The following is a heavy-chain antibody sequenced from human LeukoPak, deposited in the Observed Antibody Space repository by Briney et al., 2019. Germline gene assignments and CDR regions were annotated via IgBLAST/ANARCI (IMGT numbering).Heavy chain of an antibody. Sequence: GGSLRLSCAASGFTFSNYWMSWVRQAPGKGLEWVANIKQDGSQKYYVDSAKGRFTISRDNAKNSLYLQMNSLRVEDTAVYYCARERWCSGGSCYDYWGQGTLVTVSS. V-gene: IGHV3-7*01. D-gene: IGHD2-15*01. J-gene: IGHJ4*02. CDR2: IKQDGSQK. CDR1: GFTFSNYW. CDR3: ARERWCSGGSCYDY.